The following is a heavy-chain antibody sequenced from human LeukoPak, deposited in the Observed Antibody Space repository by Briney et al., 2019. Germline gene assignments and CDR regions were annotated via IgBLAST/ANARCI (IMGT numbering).Heavy chain of an antibody. J-gene: IGHJ4*02. Sequence: AGGSLRLSCAASGFTFSSYAMSWVRQAPGKGLEWVSAISGGGGSTYYADSVKGRFTISRDNSKNTLYLQMNSLRAEDTAVYYCAKDVFRYGDYTRPGYWGQGTLVTVSS. V-gene: IGHV3-23*01. CDR1: GFTFSSYA. CDR2: ISGGGGST. D-gene: IGHD4-17*01. CDR3: AKDVFRYGDYTRPGY.